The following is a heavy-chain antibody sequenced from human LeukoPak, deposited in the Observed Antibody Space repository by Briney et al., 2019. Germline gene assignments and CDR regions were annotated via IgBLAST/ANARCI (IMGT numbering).Heavy chain of an antibody. CDR2: THYRSKWYH. V-gene: IGHV6-1*01. CDR3: ARDPAYNYGMDV. J-gene: IGHJ6*02. Sequence: SQTLSLTCAISGDSVSSDSAAWNWIRQSPSRGLEWLGRTHYRSKWYHDYAVSVRSRISINPDTSKNQFSLQLSSVTPEDTAVYYCARDPAYNYGMDVWGQGTTVTVSS. CDR1: GDSVSSDSAA. D-gene: IGHD2-2*01.